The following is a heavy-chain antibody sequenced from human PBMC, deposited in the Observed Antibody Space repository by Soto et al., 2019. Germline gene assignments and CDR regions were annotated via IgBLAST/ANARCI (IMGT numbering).Heavy chain of an antibody. CDR3: ARLPYYYDSSGYKTDAFDI. V-gene: IGHV4-39*01. CDR2: IYYSGST. Sequence: SETLSLTCTVSGGSISSSSYYWGWIRQPPGKGLEWIGSIYYSGSTYYNPSLKSRVTRSVDTSKNQFSLKLSSVTAADTAVYYCARLPYYYDSSGYKTDAFDIWGQGTMVTVSS. CDR1: GGSISSSSYY. D-gene: IGHD3-22*01. J-gene: IGHJ3*02.